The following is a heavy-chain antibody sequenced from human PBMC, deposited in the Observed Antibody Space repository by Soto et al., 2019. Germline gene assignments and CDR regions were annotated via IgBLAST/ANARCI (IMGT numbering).Heavy chain of an antibody. CDR3: TKIYYFDS. CDR1: GFTFSNYA. CDR2: INIVGGNT. V-gene: IGHV3-23*01. J-gene: IGHJ4*02. Sequence: VQLLESGGGLVQPGGCLRLSCAAAGFTFSNYAMSWLRQAPGKALEWVSSINIVGGNTNYADFVRGRFTMSRDDSKNTVFVQMNSLRAEDTAIYYCTKIYYFDSWGQGTRVTVSS.